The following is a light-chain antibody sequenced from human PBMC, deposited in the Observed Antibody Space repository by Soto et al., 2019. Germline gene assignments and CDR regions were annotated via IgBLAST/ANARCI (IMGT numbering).Light chain of an antibody. CDR1: TGAVTSVSY. V-gene: IGLV7-43*01. CDR2: STS. J-gene: IGLJ3*02. CDR3: LLYVGSAQV. Sequence: QTVVTQEPSLTVSPGGTGTLTCASSTGAVTSVSYPNWVQQKPRQAPRALIYSTSNSHSWTPARFSGSLLGGKAALTLSGVQDEDEAVYYCLLYVGSAQVFGGGTKLTV.